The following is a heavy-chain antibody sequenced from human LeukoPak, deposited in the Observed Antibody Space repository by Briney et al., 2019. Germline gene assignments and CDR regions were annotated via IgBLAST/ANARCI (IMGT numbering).Heavy chain of an antibody. CDR3: ARDGEYSSGLLDY. CDR2: IYSDGST. D-gene: IGHD3-22*01. J-gene: IGHJ4*02. Sequence: GGSLRLACAASGFTVSSNFMSWVRQAPGKGLEWVSVIYSDGSTYYADSVRGRFAISRHSSKNTVYLQMNSLRADDTAVYYCARDGEYSSGLLDYWGQGTPVTVSS. CDR1: GFTVSSNF. V-gene: IGHV3-53*04.